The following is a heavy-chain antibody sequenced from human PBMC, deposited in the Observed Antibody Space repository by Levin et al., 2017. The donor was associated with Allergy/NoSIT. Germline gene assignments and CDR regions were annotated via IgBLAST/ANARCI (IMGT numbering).Heavy chain of an antibody. D-gene: IGHD1-26*01. V-gene: IGHV3-23*01. Sequence: LSLTCAASGFTFSTYAMNWVRQAPGQGLEWVSSVSYGGDYTFYADSVKGRFTIYRDNSKNTLYLQMNSLRAEDTALYYCAKDDGTAYYSFDSWGQGTLVTVSS. J-gene: IGHJ4*02. CDR2: VSYGGDYT. CDR1: GFTFSTYA. CDR3: AKDDGTAYYSFDS.